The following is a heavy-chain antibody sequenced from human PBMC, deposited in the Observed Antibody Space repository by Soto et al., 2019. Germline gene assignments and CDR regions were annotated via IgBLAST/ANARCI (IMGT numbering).Heavy chain of an antibody. CDR1: GFSVSRNY. CDR2: VYSGGAT. CDR3: ARVPGRL. Sequence: QLVETGGGLIQPGTSLTLSCAASGFSVSRNYMTWVRQAPGKGLEWVSFVYSGGATFYADSVKGRFIPSRDDSQNPMYPQMNNLRAGDTAVYYCARVPGRLWGRGTLVTVAS. V-gene: IGHV3-53*02. D-gene: IGHD3-10*01. J-gene: IGHJ4*02.